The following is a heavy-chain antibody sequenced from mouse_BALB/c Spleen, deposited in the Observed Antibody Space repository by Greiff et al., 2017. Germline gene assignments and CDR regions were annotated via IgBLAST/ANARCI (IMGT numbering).Heavy chain of an antibody. CDR3: ARHEDDYGSSIRGFDY. V-gene: IGHV1-62-2*01. J-gene: IGHJ2*01. CDR2: FYPGSGSI. Sequence: VQLQESGAELVKPGASVKLSCKASGYTFTEYTIHWVKQRSGQGLEWIGWFYPGSGSIKYNEKFKDKATLTADKSSSTVYMELSRLTSEDSAVYFCARHEDDYGSSIRGFDYWGQGTTLTVSS. CDR1: GYTFTEYT. D-gene: IGHD1-1*01.